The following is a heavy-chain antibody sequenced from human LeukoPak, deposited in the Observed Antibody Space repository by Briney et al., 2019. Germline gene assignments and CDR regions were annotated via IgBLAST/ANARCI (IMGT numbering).Heavy chain of an antibody. D-gene: IGHD5-18*01. CDR3: ARVARWIRLYALAFDI. CDR2: IYYSGST. J-gene: IGHJ3*02. Sequence: SETLSLTCTVSGGSISSSSYYWGWIRQPPGKGLEWIGSIYYSGSTYYNPSLKSRVTISVDTSKNQFSLKLSSVTAADTAVYYCARVARWIRLYALAFDIWGQGTMVTVSS. CDR1: GGSISSSSYY. V-gene: IGHV4-39*07.